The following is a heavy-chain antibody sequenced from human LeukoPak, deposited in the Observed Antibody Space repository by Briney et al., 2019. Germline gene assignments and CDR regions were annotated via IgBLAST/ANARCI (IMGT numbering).Heavy chain of an antibody. Sequence: PGGSLRLSCAASGFIFSCYEMNWVRQAPGKGLEWPSYINSRGNTKYYADSVKGRFTTSRDNAKNALYLQMNSLRAEDTAIYFCARDYNWLPDYWGQGTLVTVSS. CDR2: INSRGNTK. V-gene: IGHV3-48*03. CDR1: GFIFSCYE. CDR3: ARDYNWLPDY. J-gene: IGHJ4*02. D-gene: IGHD5-24*01.